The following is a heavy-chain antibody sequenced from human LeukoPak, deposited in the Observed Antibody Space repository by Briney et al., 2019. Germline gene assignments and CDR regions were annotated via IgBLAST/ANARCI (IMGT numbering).Heavy chain of an antibody. CDR3: AQSWTHAFDR. V-gene: IGHV1-24*01. J-gene: IGHJ3*02. D-gene: IGHD6-13*01. CDR2: FDPEDGGT. CDR1: GDTLTELS. Sequence: ASVKLSCTVSGDTLTELSMHWVRQAPGKGLEWMGGFDPEDGGTIYPQQCQGRVTMTEDTSTDTAYMELSSLRSEDTAVYYCAQSWTHAFDRWGQGTMVTVSS.